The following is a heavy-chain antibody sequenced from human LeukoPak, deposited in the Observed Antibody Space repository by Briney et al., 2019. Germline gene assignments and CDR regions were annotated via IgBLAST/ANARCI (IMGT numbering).Heavy chain of an antibody. Sequence: PGGSLRLSCAASGFTFSNNGMHWVRQAPGKGLEWVAFVRYDGSNKYYADSVKGRFTISRDNSKNTLYLQMNSLRVEDTAVYYCARDSYDSSDFYFDYWGQGTLVTVSS. CDR3: ARDSYDSSDFYFDY. CDR1: GFTFSNNG. V-gene: IGHV3-30*02. D-gene: IGHD3-22*01. J-gene: IGHJ4*02. CDR2: VRYDGSNK.